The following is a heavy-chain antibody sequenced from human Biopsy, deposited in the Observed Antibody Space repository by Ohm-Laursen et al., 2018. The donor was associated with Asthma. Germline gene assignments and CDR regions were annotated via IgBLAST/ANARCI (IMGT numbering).Heavy chain of an antibody. V-gene: IGHV1-69*13. Sequence: GASVKVSCKASGDSFSNYAISWVRQAPGQGLEWMGGLIPVLGTPDHAQMFEGRVTITADESTSTAYMKLSSLSSEDTAVYYCARGYSGSDRIVYYYSGLEVWGQGTTVTVSS. CDR1: GDSFSNYA. D-gene: IGHD5-12*01. CDR3: ARGYSGSDRIVYYYSGLEV. J-gene: IGHJ6*02. CDR2: LIPVLGTP.